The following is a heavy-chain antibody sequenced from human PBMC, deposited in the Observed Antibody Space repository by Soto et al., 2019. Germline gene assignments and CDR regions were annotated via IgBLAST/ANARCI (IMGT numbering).Heavy chain of an antibody. CDR2: VSNNGSP. V-gene: IGHV4-59*11. CDR1: GGSMTSHY. Sequence: QVQLQESGPGLVKPSETVSLTCTVSGGSMTSHYWSWIRQSPGKGLEWIGYVSNNGSPTYRPALKSRVIMSVDTSKKQLSLRLSSVTAADTGVYYCARVWRRGWHFDLWGRGSLVTVSS. J-gene: IGHJ2*01. CDR3: ARVWRRGWHFDL. D-gene: IGHD1-1*01.